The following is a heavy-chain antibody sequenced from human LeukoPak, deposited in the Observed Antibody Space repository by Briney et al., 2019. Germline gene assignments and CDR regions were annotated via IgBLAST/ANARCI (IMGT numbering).Heavy chain of an antibody. J-gene: IGHJ3*02. CDR1: GGSISNSSYY. Sequence: SETLSLTCTVSGGSISNSSYYWGWIRQPPGKGLEWIGTIYYSGSTYYNPSLKSRVTISVDTSKNQFSLKLSSVTAADTAVYYCARESSPGSGYCSSTSCYTGAFDIWGQGTMVTVSS. CDR2: IYYSGST. CDR3: ARESSPGSGYCSSTSCYTGAFDI. V-gene: IGHV4-39*07. D-gene: IGHD2-2*02.